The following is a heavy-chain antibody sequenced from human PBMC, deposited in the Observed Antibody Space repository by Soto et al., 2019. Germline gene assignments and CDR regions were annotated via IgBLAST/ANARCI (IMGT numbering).Heavy chain of an antibody. Sequence: GASVKVSCKASGYTFTSYAMHWVRQAPGQRLEWMGWINAGNGSTKYSQKFQGRVTITRDTSASTAYMELSSLRSEDTAVYYCARGSGYRFDYWGQGTLVTVSS. D-gene: IGHD3-22*01. CDR2: INAGNGST. J-gene: IGHJ4*02. CDR3: ARGSGYRFDY. CDR1: GYTFTSYA. V-gene: IGHV1-3*01.